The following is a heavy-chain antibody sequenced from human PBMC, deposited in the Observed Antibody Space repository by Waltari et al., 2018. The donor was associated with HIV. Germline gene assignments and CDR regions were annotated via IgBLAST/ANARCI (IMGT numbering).Heavy chain of an antibody. CDR1: GGSLSSGGYY. CDR2: IYYSGST. CDR3: AGSSSWYYYGMDV. D-gene: IGHD6-13*01. V-gene: IGHV4-31*01. Sequence: QVQLQESGPGLVKPSQTLSLTCTLPGGSLSSGGYYGSWLRQHPGKGLEWIGYIYYSGSTYYNPSLKSLVTISVDTSKNQFSLKLSSVTAADTAVYYCAGSSSWYYYGMDVWGQGTTVTVSS. J-gene: IGHJ6*02.